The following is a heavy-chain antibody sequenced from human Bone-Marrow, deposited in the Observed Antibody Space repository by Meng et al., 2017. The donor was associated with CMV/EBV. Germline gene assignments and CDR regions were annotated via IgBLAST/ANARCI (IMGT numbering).Heavy chain of an antibody. CDR1: GFTVNSNY. Sequence: GESLKISCAASGFTVNSNYFHWVRQAPGKGLEWVSVIYTDGSTFYADSVKGRFVISRDNSKNTLYLQMNSLRVEDTAVYYCAKGRFFDYWGQGTLVTVSS. J-gene: IGHJ4*02. V-gene: IGHV3-66*02. D-gene: IGHD1-26*01. CDR2: IYTDGST. CDR3: AKGRFFDY.